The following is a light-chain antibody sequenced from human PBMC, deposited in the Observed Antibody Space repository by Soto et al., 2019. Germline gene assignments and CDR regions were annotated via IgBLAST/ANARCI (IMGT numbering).Light chain of an antibody. CDR2: DAS. Sequence: DIQMTQSPSSLPASVGDRVTITCRSSQSISTYVNWYQQKAGKAPKLLIYDASSLYSGVPSRFSGSRSGTDFTLTISTLQPEDFATYYCQQSYSTPTFGPGTKVDIK. CDR3: QQSYSTPT. J-gene: IGKJ3*01. V-gene: IGKV1-39*01. CDR1: QSISTY.